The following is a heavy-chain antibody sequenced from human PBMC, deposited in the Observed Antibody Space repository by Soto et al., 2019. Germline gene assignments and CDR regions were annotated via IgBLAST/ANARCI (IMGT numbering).Heavy chain of an antibody. CDR2: VIPMVGMS. J-gene: IGHJ4*02. Sequence: QVQLVQSGAEVKTPGASVKVSCTASGGTFNFYSISWVRQAPGQGLEWVGRVIPMVGMSAYAQKFQGRVTITAHKSTSTAHMNPRSLRSEDTAVYYCASNYGSGSAHFDYWCQGTLVTVSS. V-gene: IGHV1-69*02. D-gene: IGHD3-10*01. CDR3: ASNYGSGSAHFDY. CDR1: GGTFNFYS.